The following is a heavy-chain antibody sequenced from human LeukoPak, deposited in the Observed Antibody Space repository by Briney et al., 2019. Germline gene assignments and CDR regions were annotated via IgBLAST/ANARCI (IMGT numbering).Heavy chain of an antibody. J-gene: IGHJ4*02. CDR3: AREVVATRFDN. V-gene: IGHV3-23*01. CDR1: GFTFSDYA. CDR2: IHRSGATT. Sequence: GGSLRLSCAASGFTFSDYAMTWVRQAPGKGLEWVSFIHRSGATTYYADSVKGRFTISRDNVKNTIDVQMSSLRVEDTAVYYCAREVVATRFDNWGQGTLVTVSP. D-gene: IGHD3-16*02.